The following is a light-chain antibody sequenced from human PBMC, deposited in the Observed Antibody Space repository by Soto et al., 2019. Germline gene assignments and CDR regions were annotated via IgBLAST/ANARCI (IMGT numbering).Light chain of an antibody. V-gene: IGKV1-39*01. CDR3: QQSYGTPYC. CDR2: ASS. Sequence: DLQMTQSPSSLSVSVGDRVTITCRASQSISSFLHWYQQKPGKAHQLLISASSILQSGVPSRFSGSGSVTDFTLTICSLQPEDFATYYCQQSYGTPYCFGQGTKLDIK. CDR1: QSISSF. J-gene: IGKJ2*03.